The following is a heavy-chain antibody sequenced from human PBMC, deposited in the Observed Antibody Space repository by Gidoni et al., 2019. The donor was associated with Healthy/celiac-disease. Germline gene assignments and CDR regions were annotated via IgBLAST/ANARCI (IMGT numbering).Heavy chain of an antibody. J-gene: IGHJ4*02. Sequence: QLQLQESGPGLVRPSETLSLTCTVSGGSISTTSYYWGWIRQPPGKGLEWIGSIFYSGSTYYNPSLKSRVTISGDTSKNQFSLNLSSVTASDTAVYYCARHRVAVAGRYFDYWGQGTLVTVSS. V-gene: IGHV4-39*01. D-gene: IGHD6-19*01. CDR1: GGSISTTSYY. CDR2: IFYSGST. CDR3: ARHRVAVAGRYFDY.